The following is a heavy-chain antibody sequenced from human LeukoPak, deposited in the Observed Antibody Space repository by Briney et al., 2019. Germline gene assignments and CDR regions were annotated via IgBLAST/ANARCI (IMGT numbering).Heavy chain of an antibody. CDR1: GFTVSSNY. Sequence: GGSLRLSCAASGFTVSSNYMSWVRQAPGKGLEWVSVIYSGGSTYYADSVKGRFTMSRDNSKNTLYLQMNSLRAEDTAVYYCAKPYYYGSRSYMDYWGQGTLVTVSS. CDR2: IYSGGST. V-gene: IGHV3-66*04. CDR3: AKPYYYGSRSYMDY. J-gene: IGHJ4*02. D-gene: IGHD3-10*01.